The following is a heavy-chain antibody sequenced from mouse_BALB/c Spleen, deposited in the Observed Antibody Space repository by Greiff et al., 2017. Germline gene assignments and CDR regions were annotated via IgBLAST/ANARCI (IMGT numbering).Heavy chain of an antibody. J-gene: IGHJ4*01. CDR3: ARGGGSYYGNYVDAMDY. Sequence: VQLKESGGGLVKPGGSLKLSCAASGFTFSSYAMSWVRQTPEKRLEWVASISSGGSTYYPDSVKGRFTISRDNARNILYLQMSSLRSEDTAMYYCARGGGSYYGNYVDAMDYWGQGTSVTVSS. CDR1: GFTFSSYA. D-gene: IGHD2-10*01. CDR2: ISSGGST. V-gene: IGHV5-6-5*01.